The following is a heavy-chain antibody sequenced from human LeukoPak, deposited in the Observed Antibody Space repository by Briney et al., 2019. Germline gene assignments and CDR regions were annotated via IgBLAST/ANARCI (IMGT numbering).Heavy chain of an antibody. J-gene: IGHJ4*02. CDR1: GFTFDDYA. CDR2: ISWNSGSI. Sequence: GRSLRLSCAASGFTFDDYAMHWVRQAPGKGLEWVSGISWNSGSIGYADSVKGRFTISRDNAKNSLYLQMNSLRAEDTALYYCAKGSGYSYGYADYWGQGTLVTVSS. D-gene: IGHD5-18*01. CDR3: AKGSGYSYGYADY. V-gene: IGHV3-9*01.